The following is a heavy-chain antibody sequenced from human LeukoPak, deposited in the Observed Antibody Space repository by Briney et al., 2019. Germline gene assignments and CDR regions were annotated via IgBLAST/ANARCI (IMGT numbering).Heavy chain of an antibody. CDR1: GFTFSSYG. V-gene: IGHV3-30*18. CDR3: AKDGEGGTGPYFFDY. CDR2: ISFDGTNK. Sequence: GGSLRLSCAASGFTFSSYGMHWVRQAPGKGLEGVALISFDGTNKFYADSVKGRFTISRDNAKNTLYLQMNSLRADDTAVYYCAKDGEGGTGPYFFDYWGQGTLVTVSS. D-gene: IGHD2-8*02. J-gene: IGHJ4*02.